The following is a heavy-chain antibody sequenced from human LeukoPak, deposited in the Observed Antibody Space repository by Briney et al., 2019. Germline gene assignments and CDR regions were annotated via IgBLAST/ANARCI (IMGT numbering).Heavy chain of an antibody. CDR1: GFTFSSYA. D-gene: IGHD2-2*01. CDR2: ISYDGSNK. V-gene: IGHV3-30*04. J-gene: IGHJ6*04. Sequence: GGSLRLSCAASGFTFSSYAMHWVRQAPGKGLEWVAVISYDGSNKYYADSVKGRFTISRDNSKNTLYLQMNSLRAEDTAVYYCAKEDAPYCSSSCCYYYGMDVWGKGTTVTVSS. CDR3: AKEDAPYCSSSCCYYYGMDV.